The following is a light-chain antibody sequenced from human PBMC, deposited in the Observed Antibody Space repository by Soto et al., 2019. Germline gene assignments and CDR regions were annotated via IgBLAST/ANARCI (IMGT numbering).Light chain of an antibody. CDR2: GVG. J-gene: IGLJ2*01. CDR1: GNDIGSYDY. Sequence: QSVLTQPRSMSGSPGQSVTISCSGTGNDIGSYDYVAWYQQHPDKAPKLIIYGVGKRPSGVPDRFSGSKSGSTASLTISGLQAEDEADYYCCSYAGDYTLVFGGGTKLTVL. V-gene: IGLV2-11*01. CDR3: CSYAGDYTLV.